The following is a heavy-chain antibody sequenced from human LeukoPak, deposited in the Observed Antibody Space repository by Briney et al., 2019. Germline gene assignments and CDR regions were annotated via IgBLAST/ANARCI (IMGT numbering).Heavy chain of an antibody. CDR3: ARTGNRGSSTSCYTGCDYYYGMDV. CDR1: GGTFSSYA. Sequence: ASVKVSCKASGGTFSSYAISWVRQAPGQGLEWMGGIIPIFGTANYAQKFQGRVTITADESTGTAYMELSSLRSEDTAVYYCARTGNRGSSTSCYTGCDYYYGMDVWGQGTTVTVSS. D-gene: IGHD2-2*02. V-gene: IGHV1-69*13. CDR2: IIPIFGTA. J-gene: IGHJ6*02.